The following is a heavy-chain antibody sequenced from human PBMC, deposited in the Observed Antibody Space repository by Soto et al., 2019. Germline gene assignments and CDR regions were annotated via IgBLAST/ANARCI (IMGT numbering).Heavy chain of an antibody. Sequence: ASVKVSCKASGYTFTSYAMHWVLKATGQRLEWMGWINAGNGNTKYSQKFQGRVTITRDTSASTAYMELSSLRSEDTALYYCAIDESWHALVWWFDPWGQGTLVTVS. V-gene: IGHV1-3*01. J-gene: IGHJ5*02. D-gene: IGHD3-16*01. CDR3: AIDESWHALVWWFDP. CDR1: GYTFTSYA. CDR2: INAGNGNT.